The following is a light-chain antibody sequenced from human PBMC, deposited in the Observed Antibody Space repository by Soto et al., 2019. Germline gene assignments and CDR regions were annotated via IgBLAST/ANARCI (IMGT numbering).Light chain of an antibody. CDR3: QQRSNWPPVT. Sequence: EIVLAQSPGTLSLSPGERATLSCRASQSVTNSFLAWYQQKPGQAPRLLIYGASRRATGIPDRFTGSGSGTDFTLTISSLEPEDFGVYYCQQRSNWPPVTFGGGTKVEIK. CDR1: QSVTNSF. CDR2: GAS. J-gene: IGKJ4*01. V-gene: IGKV3D-20*02.